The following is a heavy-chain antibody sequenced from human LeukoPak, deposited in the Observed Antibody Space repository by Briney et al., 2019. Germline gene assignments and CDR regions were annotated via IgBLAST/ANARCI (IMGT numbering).Heavy chain of an antibody. CDR1: GVSISSGGDY. CDR3: ARETHYYYYYMDV. Sequence: PSETLSLTCTVSGVSISSGGDYWSWIPQHPGKGLEWIGYIYYSGSTYYNPALNRRVTISVDTSKNQLSLKLSSVTAADTAVYYCARETHYYYYYMDVWGKGTTVTVSS. CDR2: IYYSGST. V-gene: IGHV4-31*03. J-gene: IGHJ6*03.